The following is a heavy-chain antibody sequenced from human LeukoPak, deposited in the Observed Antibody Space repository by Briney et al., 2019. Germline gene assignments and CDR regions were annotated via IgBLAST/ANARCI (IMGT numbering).Heavy chain of an antibody. D-gene: IGHD5-18*01. V-gene: IGHV3-30*04. J-gene: IGHJ4*02. CDR3: ARGHLQLSTPDY. CDR1: GFTFSSYA. CDR2: ISYDGSNK. Sequence: WGSLRLSCAASGFTFSSYAMHWVRQAPGKGLEWVAVISYDGSNKHSADSVKGRFTISRDNSKNTLYLQMNSLRAEDTAVYYCARGHLQLSTPDYWGQGTLVTVSS.